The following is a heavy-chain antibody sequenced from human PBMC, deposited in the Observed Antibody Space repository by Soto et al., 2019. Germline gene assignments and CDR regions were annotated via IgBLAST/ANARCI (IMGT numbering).Heavy chain of an antibody. Sequence: SETLSLTCAVSGGSFTSNNWWTWVRQPPGQGLEWIGEIYRTGSTNYNPSLKSRVTITLDKSENQFSLKVTSLTAADTAVYYCASRDPGTSVDYWGQGTLVTVSS. CDR1: GGSFTSNNW. CDR2: IYRTGST. V-gene: IGHV4-4*02. J-gene: IGHJ4*02. CDR3: ASRDPGTSVDY. D-gene: IGHD1-7*01.